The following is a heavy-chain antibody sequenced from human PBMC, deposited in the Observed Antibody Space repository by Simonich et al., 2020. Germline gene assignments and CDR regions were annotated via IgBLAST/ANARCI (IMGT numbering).Heavy chain of an antibody. D-gene: IGHD7-27*01. J-gene: IGHJ4*02. V-gene: IGHV3-73*01. Sequence: EVQLVESGGGLVQPGGSLRLSCAASGFTFSGSAMHWVRQASGKGLWWVGRIRSKANSYATAYAAAVKGRYTISRDDSKNTAYLQMNSLKTEDTAVYYCTSAGDLDYWGQGTLVTVSS. CDR1: GFTFSGSA. CDR2: IRSKANSYAT. CDR3: TSAGDLDY.